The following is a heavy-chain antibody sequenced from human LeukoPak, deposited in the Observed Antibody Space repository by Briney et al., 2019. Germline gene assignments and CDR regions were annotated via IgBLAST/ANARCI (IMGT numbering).Heavy chain of an antibody. D-gene: IGHD2-8*02. J-gene: IGHJ4*02. Sequence: GGSLRLSCAASGFTFSTFAMIWVRQPPGKGLEWVSSIFPSGGEIHYADSARGRFTISRDNSKSTLSLQMNSLRAEDTAIYYCATYRQVLLPFESWGQGTLVTVSS. V-gene: IGHV3-23*01. CDR2: IFPSGGEI. CDR1: GFTFSTFA. CDR3: ATYRQVLLPFES.